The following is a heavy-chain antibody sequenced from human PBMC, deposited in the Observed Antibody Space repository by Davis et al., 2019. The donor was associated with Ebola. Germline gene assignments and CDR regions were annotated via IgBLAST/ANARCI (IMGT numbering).Heavy chain of an antibody. CDR1: GFTFSGSA. Sequence: GGSLRLSCAASGFTFSGSAMHWVRQASGKGLEWVGRIRSKANSYATAYAASVKGRFTISRDDSKNTAYLQMNSLKTEDMAVYYCAVVIDPIDYWGQGTLVTVSS. D-gene: IGHD2-21*01. CDR2: IRSKANSYAT. V-gene: IGHV3-73*01. J-gene: IGHJ4*02. CDR3: AVVIDPIDY.